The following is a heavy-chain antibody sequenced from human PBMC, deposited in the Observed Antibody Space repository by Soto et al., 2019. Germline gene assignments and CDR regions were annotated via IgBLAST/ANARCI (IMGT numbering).Heavy chain of an antibody. CDR3: ASQVTAVAY. CDR1: GFTFSDHY. Sequence: EVQLVESGGGLVQPGGSLRLSCAASGFTFSDHYMDWVRQAPGKGLEWVGRIRNKGKSYSTDYAASVKGRFTISRDDSRNSLFLQMNSLEVADTAMYYCASQVTAVAYWVLGTLVTVSS. CDR2: IRNKGKSYST. D-gene: IGHD2-21*02. J-gene: IGHJ4*02. V-gene: IGHV3-72*01.